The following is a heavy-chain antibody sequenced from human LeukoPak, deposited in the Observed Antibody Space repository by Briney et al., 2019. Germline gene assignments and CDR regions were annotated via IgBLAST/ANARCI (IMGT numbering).Heavy chain of an antibody. J-gene: IGHJ6*02. Sequence: SETLSLTCTVSGGSISSYYWSWIRQPAGKGLEWIGRIYTSGSTNYNPSLKSRVTMPVDTSKNQFSLKLSSVTAADTAVYYCARERNDYSGLYGMDVWGQGTTVTVSS. D-gene: IGHD4-11*01. CDR3: ARERNDYSGLYGMDV. CDR1: GGSISSYY. CDR2: IYTSGST. V-gene: IGHV4-4*07.